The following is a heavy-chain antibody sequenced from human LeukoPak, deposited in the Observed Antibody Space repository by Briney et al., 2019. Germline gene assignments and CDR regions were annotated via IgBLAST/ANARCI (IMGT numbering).Heavy chain of an antibody. J-gene: IGHJ6*03. D-gene: IGHD6-6*01. CDR3: AREGLIAARNRYYYYMDV. CDR1: GFTFSSYS. CDR2: ISSSSSYI. V-gene: IGHV3-21*01. Sequence: PGGSLRLSCAASGFTFSSYSMNWVRQAPGKGLEWVSSISSSSSYIYYADSVKGRFTISSDNAKNSLYLQMNSLRAEDTAVYYCAREGLIAARNRYYYYMDVWGKGTTVTLSS.